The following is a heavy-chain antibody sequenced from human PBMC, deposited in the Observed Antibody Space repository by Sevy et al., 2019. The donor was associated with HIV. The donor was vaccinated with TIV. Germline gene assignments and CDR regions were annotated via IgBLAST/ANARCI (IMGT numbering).Heavy chain of an antibody. J-gene: IGHJ4*02. CDR1: GVSISPYY. V-gene: IGHV4-59*01. CDR3: ARGGPNQQQLDYFDY. Sequence: SETLSLTCTVSGVSISPYYWAWIRQPPGQGLECIGFSGNTNYNPSLKTRVTTSVDTSKNQFSLKLSSVTAADTAIYYCARGGPNQQQLDYFDYWGQGTLVTVSS. D-gene: IGHD6-13*01. CDR2: SGNT.